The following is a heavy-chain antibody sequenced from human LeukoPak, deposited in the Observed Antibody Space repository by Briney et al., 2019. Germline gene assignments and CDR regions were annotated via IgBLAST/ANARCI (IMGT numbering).Heavy chain of an antibody. D-gene: IGHD4-11*01. CDR2: ISYDGSNN. CDR1: GFTFSSYG. Sequence: GGSLRLSCTASGFTFSSYGMHWVRQAPGKGLEWVAVISYDGSNNYYADSVKGRFTISRDNSKNTLFLQMNSLRAEDTAVYYCAKVGLTVTTILDYFDYWGQGTLVTVSS. V-gene: IGHV3-30*18. CDR3: AKVGLTVTTILDYFDY. J-gene: IGHJ4*02.